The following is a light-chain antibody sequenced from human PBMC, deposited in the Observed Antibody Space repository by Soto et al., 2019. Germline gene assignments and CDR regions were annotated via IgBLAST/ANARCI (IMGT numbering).Light chain of an antibody. J-gene: IGKJ2*01. CDR1: QGISSA. Sequence: AIQLTQSPSSLSASVGDRVTITCRASQGISSALAWYQQKPGKAPKLLIYDASSLESGVPSRFSGSGSGTDFTLTISSLQPEDFATYYCQQFNSVYTFGQGTKLEIK. V-gene: IGKV1-13*02. CDR2: DAS. CDR3: QQFNSVYT.